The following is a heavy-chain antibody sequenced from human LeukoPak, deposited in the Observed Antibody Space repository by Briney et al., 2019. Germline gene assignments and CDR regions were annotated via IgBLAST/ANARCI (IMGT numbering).Heavy chain of an antibody. CDR1: GFTFSSYG. Sequence: GRSLRLSCAASGFTFSSYGMHWVRQAPGKGLEWVAVIWYDGSNKYYADSVKGRFTISRDNAKNSLYLQMNSLRAEDTAVYYCARVGVAAAANWGQGTLVTVSS. CDR3: ARVGVAAAAN. CDR2: IWYDGSNK. D-gene: IGHD6-13*01. V-gene: IGHV3-33*01. J-gene: IGHJ4*02.